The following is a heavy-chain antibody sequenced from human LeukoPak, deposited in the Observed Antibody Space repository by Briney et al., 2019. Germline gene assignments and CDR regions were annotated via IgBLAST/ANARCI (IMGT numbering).Heavy chain of an antibody. CDR2: ISGSRGST. CDR1: KFTFSSYA. CDR3: AKVTDHYVSGIHFDY. Sequence: GGSLRLSCAASKFTFSSYAMSWVRQALGKGLEWVSAISGSRGSTYYADSVKGRFTISRDNSKNTLYLQMNSLRAEDTAVYYCAKVTDHYVSGIHFDYWGRGTLVTVPP. V-gene: IGHV3-23*01. J-gene: IGHJ4*02. D-gene: IGHD3-10*01.